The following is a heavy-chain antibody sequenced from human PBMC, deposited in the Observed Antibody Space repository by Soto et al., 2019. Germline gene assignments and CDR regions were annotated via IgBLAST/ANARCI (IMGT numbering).Heavy chain of an antibody. J-gene: IGHJ6*02. V-gene: IGHV4-59*01. CDR2: VYYSGST. CDR3: AREALLWFGEAQSGVDG. Sequence: KPSETLSLTCTVSGGSISTYYWNWIRQPPGKGLEWIGYVYYSGSTDYNPSLRSRVTMSVDTSKNQFSLRLSSVTAADTAVYYCAREALLWFGEAQSGVDGWGRGTTVNVSS. D-gene: IGHD3-10*01. CDR1: GGSISTYY.